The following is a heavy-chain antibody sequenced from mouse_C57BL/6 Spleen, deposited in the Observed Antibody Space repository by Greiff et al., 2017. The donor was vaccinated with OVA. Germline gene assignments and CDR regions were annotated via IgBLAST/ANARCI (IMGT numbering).Heavy chain of an antibody. CDR3: TTFITTVVDPFAY. J-gene: IGHJ3*01. V-gene: IGHV14-4*01. D-gene: IGHD1-1*01. Sequence: EVQLQQSGAELVRPGASVKLSCTASGFNIKDDYMHWVKQRPEQGLEWIGWIDPENGDTEYASKFQGKATITADTSSNTAYLQLSSLTSEDTAVYYCTTFITTVVDPFAYWGQGTLVTVSA. CDR2: IDPENGDT. CDR1: GFNIKDDY.